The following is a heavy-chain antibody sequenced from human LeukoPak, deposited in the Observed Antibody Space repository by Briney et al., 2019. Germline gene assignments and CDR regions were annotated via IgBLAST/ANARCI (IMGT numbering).Heavy chain of an antibody. D-gene: IGHD6-6*01. Sequence: GGSLRLSCAASGFTFSSYSMNWVRQAPGKGLEWVSSISSSSSYIYYADSVKGRFTISRDNAKNSLYLQMNSLRAEDTAVYYCARDWNRDSSSPGVWGQGTLVTVSS. CDR3: ARDWNRDSSSPGV. CDR2: ISSSSSYI. CDR1: GFTFSSYS. J-gene: IGHJ4*02. V-gene: IGHV3-21*01.